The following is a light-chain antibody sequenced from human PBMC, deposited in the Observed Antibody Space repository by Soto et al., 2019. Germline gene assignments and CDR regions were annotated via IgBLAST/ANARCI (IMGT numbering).Light chain of an antibody. Sequence: QAVVTQEPSLTASPGGTVTLTCGSSTGAVTSGHYPYWFQQKPGQAPRTLIYDTSNKHSWTPARFSGSLLGGKAALTLSGAQPEDEAEYYCLLSYSGALVVFGGGTQLTVL. J-gene: IGLJ2*01. CDR3: LLSYSGALVV. V-gene: IGLV7-46*01. CDR1: TGAVTSGHY. CDR2: DTS.